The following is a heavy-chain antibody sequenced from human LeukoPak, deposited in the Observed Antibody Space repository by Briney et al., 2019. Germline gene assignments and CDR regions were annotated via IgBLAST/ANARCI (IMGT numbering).Heavy chain of an antibody. CDR2: MSYDGSNK. Sequence: GGSLRLSCAASGLTFSSHGMHWVRQTPGKGLEWVALMSYDGSNKVYADSVKGRFTISRDNSMNTLYLEMNNLRAEDTAVYYCAKGGYCSGGRCYSFHFDYWGQGTLVTVSS. CDR3: AKGGYCSGGRCYSFHFDY. D-gene: IGHD2-15*01. J-gene: IGHJ4*02. CDR1: GLTFSSHG. V-gene: IGHV3-30*18.